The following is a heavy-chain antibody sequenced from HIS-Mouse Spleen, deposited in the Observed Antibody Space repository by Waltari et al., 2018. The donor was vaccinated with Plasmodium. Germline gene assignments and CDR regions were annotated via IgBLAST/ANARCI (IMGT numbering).Heavy chain of an antibody. Sequence: VQSGAEVKKPGASVKVSCKASGYTFTGYYMHWVRQAPGQGLEWMGWINPNSGGTNYAQKFQGRVTMTRETSISNAYMELSRLRSDDTAVYSCTRVLGYKAAAGTFVEYFQHWDQGTLVTVSS. CDR1: GYTFTGYY. CDR3: TRVLGYKAAAGTFVEYFQH. J-gene: IGHJ1*01. D-gene: IGHD6-13*01. V-gene: IGHV1-2*02. CDR2: INPNSGGT.